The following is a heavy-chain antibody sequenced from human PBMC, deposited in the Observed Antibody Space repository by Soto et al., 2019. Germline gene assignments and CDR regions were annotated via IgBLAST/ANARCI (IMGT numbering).Heavy chain of an antibody. CDR1: GFTFSSYS. J-gene: IGHJ4*02. CDR3: AGGAYYYDSSGLSY. Sequence: GGSLRLSCAASGFTFSSYSMNWVRQAPGKGLEWVSYISSSSSTIYYADSVKGRFTISRDNAKNSLYLQMNSLRAEDTAVYYCAGGAYYYDSSGLSYWGQGTLVTVSS. V-gene: IGHV3-48*01. CDR2: ISSSSSTI. D-gene: IGHD3-22*01.